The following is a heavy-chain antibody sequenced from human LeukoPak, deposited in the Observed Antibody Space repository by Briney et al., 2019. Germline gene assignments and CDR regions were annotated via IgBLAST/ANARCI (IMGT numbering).Heavy chain of an antibody. CDR2: IYYSGST. J-gene: IGHJ5*02. CDR3: ARDWSGYYYDSSGYPNWFDP. CDR1: GGSISSNSYY. D-gene: IGHD3-22*01. V-gene: IGHV4-39*07. Sequence: SETLSLTCTVSGGSISSNSYYWGWIRQPPGTGLEWIGSIYYSGSTYYNPSLKSRVTISVDTSKNQFSLKLSSVTAADTAVYYCARDWSGYYYDSSGYPNWFDPWGQGTLVTVSS.